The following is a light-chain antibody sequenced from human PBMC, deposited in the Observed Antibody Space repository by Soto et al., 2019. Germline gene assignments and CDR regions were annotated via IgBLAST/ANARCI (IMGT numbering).Light chain of an antibody. J-gene: IGKJ1*01. V-gene: IGKV3-15*01. CDR2: GAS. CDR1: QTVTRN. CDR3: QQHNNLPPQT. Sequence: EIVMTQSPASLSVSPGERATLSSRASQTVTRNLAWYQQKPGQAPRLLIYGASTSATGIPARFSGSGSGTEFTLTISSLQSEDSAVYYCQQHNNLPPQTFGQGTKVEIK.